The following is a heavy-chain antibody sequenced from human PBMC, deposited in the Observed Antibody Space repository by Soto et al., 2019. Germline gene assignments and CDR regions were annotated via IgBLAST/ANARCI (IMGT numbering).Heavy chain of an antibody. J-gene: IGHJ6*02. D-gene: IGHD3-16*01. CDR3: AREGGPYYYYYYGMDV. Sequence: GGSLRLSCAASGYTFSNYWMHWVRQAPGKGLVLVSRINGDGTSKIYADSVKGRFTISRDSAKNTLYLQMNSLRVEDTAVYYCAREGGPYYYYYYGMDVWGQGTTVTVSS. CDR1: GYTFSNYW. V-gene: IGHV3-74*01. CDR2: INGDGTSK.